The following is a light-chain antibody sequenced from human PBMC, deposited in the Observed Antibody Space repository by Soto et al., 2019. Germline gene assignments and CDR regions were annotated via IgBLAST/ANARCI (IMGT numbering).Light chain of an antibody. Sequence: QSALTQPPSASGSPGQSVTISCTGTSSDVGGYNYVSWYQQHPGKAPTLVIYEVSKRPSGVPDRFSGSKSGNTASLTVSGLQAEDEADYYCSSYAGSNHLVFGGGTQLTVL. CDR1: SSDVGGYNY. V-gene: IGLV2-8*01. CDR2: EVS. CDR3: SSYAGSNHLV. J-gene: IGLJ2*01.